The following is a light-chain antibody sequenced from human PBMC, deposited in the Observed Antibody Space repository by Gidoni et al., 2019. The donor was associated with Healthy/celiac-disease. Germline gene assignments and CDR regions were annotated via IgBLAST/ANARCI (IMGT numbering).Light chain of an antibody. V-gene: IGKV2-28*01. CDR1: QSLLHSNGYNY. Sequence: EIVMTQSPLSLPVTPGEPASISCRSSQSLLHSNGYNYLDWYQQKPGQSPQLLIYLGSNRASGVPDRFSGSGSGTDFTLKISRVEAEDVGVYYCMQALQTPPTFGQGTKVEIK. CDR3: MQALQTPPT. J-gene: IGKJ1*01. CDR2: LGS.